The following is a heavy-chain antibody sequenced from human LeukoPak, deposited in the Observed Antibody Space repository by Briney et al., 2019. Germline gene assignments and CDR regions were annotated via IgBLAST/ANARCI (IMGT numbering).Heavy chain of an antibody. CDR1: GGSFSGYY. V-gene: IGHV4-34*01. Sequence: SETLSFTCAVYGGSFSGYYWSWIRQPPGKGLEWIGEINHSGSTNYNPSLKSRVTISVVTSKNQFSLKLSSVTAADTAVYYCARGRRIQLWLLGYFDYWGQGTLVTVSS. D-gene: IGHD5-18*01. CDR3: ARGRRIQLWLLGYFDY. J-gene: IGHJ4*02. CDR2: INHSGST.